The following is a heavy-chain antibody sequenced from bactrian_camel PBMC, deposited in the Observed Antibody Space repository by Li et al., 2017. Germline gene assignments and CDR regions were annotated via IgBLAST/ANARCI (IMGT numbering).Heavy chain of an antibody. CDR2: ISHSGRMI. Sequence: VQLVESGGGLVQAGGSLNLSCSASGFTFRALDMSWVRQAPGKGLEWVSTISHSGRMIGYADSVKGRFTVSRDNAKNTMYLQMNSLKPEDTVMYYCAADRFCTDTYNSWGQGTQVTVS. D-gene: IGHD6*01. J-gene: IGHJ4*01. CDR3: AADRFCTDTYNS. V-gene: IGHV3S40*01. CDR1: GFTFRALD.